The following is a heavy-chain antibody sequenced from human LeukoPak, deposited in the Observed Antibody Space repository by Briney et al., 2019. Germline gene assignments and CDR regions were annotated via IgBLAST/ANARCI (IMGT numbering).Heavy chain of an antibody. CDR1: GFTFSSYG. Sequence: GGSLRLSCAASGFTFSSYGMPWVRQAPGKGLEWVAVIWYDGSNKYYADSVKGRFTVSRDNSKNTLYLQMNSLRAEDTAVYYCARDKAATLDYWGQGTLVTVSS. CDR3: ARDKAATLDY. CDR2: IWYDGSNK. V-gene: IGHV3-33*01. J-gene: IGHJ4*02. D-gene: IGHD2-15*01.